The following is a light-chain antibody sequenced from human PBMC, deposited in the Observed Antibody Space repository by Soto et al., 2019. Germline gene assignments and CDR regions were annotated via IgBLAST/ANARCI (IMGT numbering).Light chain of an antibody. Sequence: DIQITQSPSTLSGSVGDRVTITCRASQTISSWLAWYQQKPGKAPKLLIYKASTLKSGVPSRFSGSGSGTEFTLTISSLQTDDFATYYYQHYNSYSEAVGQGTKVDIK. CDR2: KAS. V-gene: IGKV1-5*03. CDR1: QTISSW. CDR3: QHYNSYSEA. J-gene: IGKJ1*01.